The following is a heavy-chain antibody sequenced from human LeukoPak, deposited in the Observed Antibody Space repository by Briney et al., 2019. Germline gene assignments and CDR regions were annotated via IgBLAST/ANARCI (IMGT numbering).Heavy chain of an antibody. CDR2: ISAYNGNT. D-gene: IGHD3-3*01. V-gene: IGHV1-18*01. CDR1: GYTFTSYV. CDR3: ARDPPPEYDFWSGWPHSYYYYMDV. Sequence: APLKVSCKASGYTFTSYVISSVRQAPGHGREWMGWISAYNGNTNYAQKLQGRVTMTTDTSTSTAYMELRSLRSDDTAVYYCARDPPPEYDFWSGWPHSYYYYMDVWGKGTTVTVSS. J-gene: IGHJ6*03.